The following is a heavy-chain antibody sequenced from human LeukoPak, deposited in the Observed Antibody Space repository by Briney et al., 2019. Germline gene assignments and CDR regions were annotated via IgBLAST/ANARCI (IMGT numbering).Heavy chain of an antibody. V-gene: IGHV4-4*02. CDR1: GGSISSSKW. Sequence: SGTLSLTCAVSGGSISSSKWWRWVRQPPGKGLEWIGEIYDSGNTNYNPSLKSRVTISVDKSKDQFSLQLTSVTAADTAVYYCARGDTSGYPDKWGQGSLVTVSS. CDR3: ARGDTSGYPDK. D-gene: IGHD3-22*01. J-gene: IGHJ4*02. CDR2: IYDSGNT.